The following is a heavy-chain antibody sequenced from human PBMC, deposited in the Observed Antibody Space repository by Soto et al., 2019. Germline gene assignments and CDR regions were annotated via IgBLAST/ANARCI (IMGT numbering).Heavy chain of an antibody. D-gene: IGHD3-3*01. V-gene: IGHV3-21*01. Sequence: PGGSLRLSCAASGFTFSSYSMNWVRQAPGKGLEWVSSISSSSSYIYYADSVKGRFTISRDNAKNSLYLQMNSLRAEDTAVYYCARVGYYDFWSGYSGYYYYYGMDVWGQGTTVTVSS. CDR2: ISSSSSYI. J-gene: IGHJ6*02. CDR1: GFTFSSYS. CDR3: ARVGYYDFWSGYSGYYYYYGMDV.